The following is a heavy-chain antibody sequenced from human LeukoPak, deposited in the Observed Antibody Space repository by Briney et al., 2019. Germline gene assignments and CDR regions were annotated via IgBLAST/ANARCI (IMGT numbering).Heavy chain of an antibody. V-gene: IGHV3-11*04. CDR1: GFPFNVYY. Sequence: PGGSLRLSCAVSGFPFNVYYMSWIRQAPGKGLEWISYIGLNGYPLDYADSVKGRFTISRDNANNLLYLDMDSLTAEDTAVYYCARKDFSSGSFNYWGKGSLVTVSS. D-gene: IGHD3-22*01. CDR2: IGLNGYPL. CDR3: ARKDFSSGSFNY. J-gene: IGHJ4*02.